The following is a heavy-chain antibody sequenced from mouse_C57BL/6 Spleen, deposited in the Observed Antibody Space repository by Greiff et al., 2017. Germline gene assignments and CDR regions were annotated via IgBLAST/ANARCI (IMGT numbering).Heavy chain of an antibody. D-gene: IGHD2-13*01. Sequence: QVQLQQSGAELVKPGASVKLSCKASGYTFTEYSIHWVKQRPGQGLEWIGYFYPGSGRKKYNEKFKDKATLTADKSSSTAYMELSSLTSEDSGVYFCARQEEGGDWDVWGTGTTVTVSA. J-gene: IGHJ1*03. CDR2: FYPGSGRK. V-gene: IGHV1-62-2*01. CDR1: GYTFTEYS. CDR3: ARQEEGGDWDV.